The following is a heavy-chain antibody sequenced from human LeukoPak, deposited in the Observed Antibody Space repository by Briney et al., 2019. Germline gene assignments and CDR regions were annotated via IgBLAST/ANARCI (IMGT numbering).Heavy chain of an antibody. D-gene: IGHD3-10*01. Sequence: GASVTVSCKASGYTFTGYYMHWARQAPGQGLEWMGWINPNSGGTNYAQKFQGRVTMTRDTSISTAYMELSRLRSDDTAVYYCARFTMVRGVKTFDYWGQGTLVTVSS. J-gene: IGHJ4*02. V-gene: IGHV1-2*02. CDR3: ARFTMVRGVKTFDY. CDR2: INPNSGGT. CDR1: GYTFTGYY.